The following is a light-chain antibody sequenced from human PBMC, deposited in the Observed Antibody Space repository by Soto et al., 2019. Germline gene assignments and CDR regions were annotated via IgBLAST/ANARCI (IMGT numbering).Light chain of an antibody. CDR1: SSEVGDYNY. CDR2: DVI. CDR3: ISYTSSSTSYV. V-gene: IGLV2-14*01. Sequence: QSALTQPASVSGSPGQSITTSCTGTSSEVGDYNYVSWYQQHPGKAPKLILYDVINRPSGVSDRLSGSKSGYTASLTISGLLPEDEADYYCISYTSSSTSYVIGTGTKVTVL. J-gene: IGLJ1*01.